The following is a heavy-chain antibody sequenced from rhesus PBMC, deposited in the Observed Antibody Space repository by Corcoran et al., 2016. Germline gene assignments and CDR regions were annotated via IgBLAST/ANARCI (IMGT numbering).Heavy chain of an antibody. J-gene: IGHJ4*01. D-gene: IGHD6S26*01. Sequence: QVKLQQWGEGLVKPSETLSLTCAVYDGSLSGYYYWNWIRQAPGKGLEGIGNIYGKSASSTYTPSHKDRVTISKNTSKNQFSLKLISMTAAYTAVYYCAREEAAAGPGGFDSWGQGVLVTVSS. CDR3: AREEAAAGPGGFDS. V-gene: IGHV4-73*01. CDR2: IYGKSASS. CDR1: DGSLSGYYY.